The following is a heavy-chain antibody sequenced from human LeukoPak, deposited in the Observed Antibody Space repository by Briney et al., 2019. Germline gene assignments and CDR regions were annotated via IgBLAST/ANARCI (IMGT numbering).Heavy chain of an antibody. V-gene: IGHV4-4*09. CDR2: IYTSGST. CDR3: ARSPRSVTQNWFDP. J-gene: IGHJ5*02. D-gene: IGHD2-21*02. Sequence: PSETLSLTCTVSGGSISSYYWSWIRQPPGKGLEWIGYIYTSGSTNYNPSLKSRVTISVDTSKNQFSLKLSSVTAADTAVYYCARSPRSVTQNWFDPWGQGTLVTVSS. CDR1: GGSISSYY.